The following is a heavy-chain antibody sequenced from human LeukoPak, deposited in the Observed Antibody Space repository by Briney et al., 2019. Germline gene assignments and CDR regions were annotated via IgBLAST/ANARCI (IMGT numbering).Heavy chain of an antibody. J-gene: IGHJ4*02. Sequence: GGSLRLSCAASGFTFSNYWMHWVRQAPGKGLEWVLLIYSGGTTYYADSVKGRFTISRDNSKNTLYLQMNSLRAEDTAVYYCARRAGGYSHPYDYWGQGILVTVSS. D-gene: IGHD4-23*01. CDR1: GFTFSNYW. V-gene: IGHV3-53*01. CDR2: IYSGGTT. CDR3: ARRAGGYSHPYDY.